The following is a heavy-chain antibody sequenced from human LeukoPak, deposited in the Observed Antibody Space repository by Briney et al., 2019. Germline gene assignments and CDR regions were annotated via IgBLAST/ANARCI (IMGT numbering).Heavy chain of an antibody. CDR1: GXXFSSYG. V-gene: IGHV3-30*02. CDR3: AKDYRKQWLVPSAFDI. Sequence: PGGSLXLXXXXSGXXFSSYGMHWVRQAPGKGLEWVAFIRYDGSNKYYADSVKGRFTISRDNSKNTLYLQMNSLRAEDTAVYYCAKDYRKQWLVPSAFDIWGQGTMVTVSS. CDR2: IRYDGSNK. J-gene: IGHJ3*02. D-gene: IGHD6-19*01.